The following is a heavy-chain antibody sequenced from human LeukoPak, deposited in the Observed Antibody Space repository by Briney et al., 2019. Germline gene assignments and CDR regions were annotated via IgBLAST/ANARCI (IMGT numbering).Heavy chain of an antibody. Sequence: SETLSLTCGVSGYSIRRCYYWAWIRQPPGKGLEWIGTIYHTGSTYYNPSLESRVTISVDTSKNEFSLNLNSVTAADTAVYYCARAGWIITSGIDYWGQGALVTVSS. CDR2: IYHTGST. CDR1: GYSIRRCYY. V-gene: IGHV4-38-2*01. J-gene: IGHJ4*02. D-gene: IGHD3-10*01. CDR3: ARAGWIITSGIDY.